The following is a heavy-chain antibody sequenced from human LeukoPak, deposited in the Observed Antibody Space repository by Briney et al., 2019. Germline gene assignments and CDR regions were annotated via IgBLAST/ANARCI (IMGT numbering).Heavy chain of an antibody. CDR3: ARGGSSSFEDFDY. D-gene: IGHD6-6*01. Sequence: SVKVSCKASGGTFSSYAISWVRQAPGQGLEWMGGIIPVFDTANYTQKFQGRVTITADESTTTAYMELSSLRSEDTAVYYCARGGSSSFEDFDYWGQGTLVTVSS. CDR1: GGTFSSYA. J-gene: IGHJ4*02. V-gene: IGHV1-69*13. CDR2: IIPVFDTA.